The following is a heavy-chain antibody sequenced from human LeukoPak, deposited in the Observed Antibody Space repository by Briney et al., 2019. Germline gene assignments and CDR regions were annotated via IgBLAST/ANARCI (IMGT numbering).Heavy chain of an antibody. D-gene: IGHD1-26*01. Sequence: SETLSLTCTVSGGSISSSSYYWGWTRQPPGKGLEWIGSIYYSGSTYYNPSLKSRVTISVDTSKNQFSLKLSSVTAADTAVYYCARDPKLGAPVGVDYWGQGTLVTVSS. V-gene: IGHV4-39*07. CDR3: ARDPKLGAPVGVDY. CDR2: IYYSGST. J-gene: IGHJ4*02. CDR1: GGSISSSSYY.